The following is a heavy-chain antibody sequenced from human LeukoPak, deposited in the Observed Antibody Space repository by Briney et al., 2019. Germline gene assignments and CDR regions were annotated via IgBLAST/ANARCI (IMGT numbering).Heavy chain of an antibody. D-gene: IGHD7-27*01. J-gene: IGHJ4*02. CDR3: ARDGNWGTTDAYLNY. Sequence: GGSLRLSCAASGFTFSSYAMHWVRQAPGKGLEWVAVISYDGSNKYYADSVEGRFTISRDNSKNTLYLQMNSLRAEDTAVYYCARDGNWGTTDAYLNYWGQGTLVSVAS. CDR2: ISYDGSNK. V-gene: IGHV3-30-3*01. CDR1: GFTFSSYA.